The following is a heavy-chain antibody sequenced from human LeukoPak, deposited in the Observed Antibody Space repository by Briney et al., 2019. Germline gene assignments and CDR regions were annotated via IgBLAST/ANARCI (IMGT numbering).Heavy chain of an antibody. J-gene: IGHJ4*02. CDR1: GYSFTSYW. D-gene: IGHD2-2*01. CDR2: IYPGDSAT. Sequence: GESLKISCKGSGYSFTSYWIGWVRQMPGKGLEWMGIIYPGDSATRYSPSFQGQVTISADKSISTASLQWSSLKASDTAMYYCARGGVYCSSTSCYAGYYFDYWGQGTLVTVSS. CDR3: ARGGVYCSSTSCYAGYYFDY. V-gene: IGHV5-51*01.